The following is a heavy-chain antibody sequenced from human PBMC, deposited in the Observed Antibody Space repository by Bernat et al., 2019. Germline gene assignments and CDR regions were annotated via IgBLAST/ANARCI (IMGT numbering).Heavy chain of an antibody. Sequence: EVQLVESGGGLVQPGGSLRLSCAASGFTFSSYEMNWVRQAPGKGLEWVSYISSSGSTIYYADSVKGRFTISRDNDKNSLYLQMNSLRAEDTAVYYCARDWRCGGDCSPGIDYWGQGTLVTVSS. D-gene: IGHD2-21*02. CDR2: ISSSGSTI. CDR1: GFTFSSYE. J-gene: IGHJ4*02. V-gene: IGHV3-48*03. CDR3: ARDWRCGGDCSPGIDY.